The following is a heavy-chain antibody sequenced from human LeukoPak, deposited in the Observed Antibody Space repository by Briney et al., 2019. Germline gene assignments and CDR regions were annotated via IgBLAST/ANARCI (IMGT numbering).Heavy chain of an antibody. CDR1: GYSFTTFG. D-gene: IGHD3-10*01. J-gene: IGHJ4*02. CDR3: ARNGSGSYGY. CDR2: ISVYNGHT. Sequence: ASVKVSCKASGYSFTTFGISWVRQAAGQGLEWMGWISVYNGHTNYAQKLQGRVTMTTDTSTSTAYMELRSLTSDDTAVYYCARNGSGSYGYWGQGTLVIVSS. V-gene: IGHV1-18*01.